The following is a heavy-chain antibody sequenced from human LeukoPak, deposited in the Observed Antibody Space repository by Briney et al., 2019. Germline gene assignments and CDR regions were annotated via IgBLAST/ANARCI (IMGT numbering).Heavy chain of an antibody. J-gene: IGHJ4*02. CDR3: ARGSQQLVLFDY. CDR2: ISAYNGNT. CDR1: GYTFTSYY. Sequence: ASVTVSCKASGYTFTSYYMHWVRLAPGQGLEWMGWISAYNGNTNYAQKLQGRVTMTTDTSTSTAYMELRSLRSDDTAVYYCARGSQQLVLFDYWGQGTLVTVSS. V-gene: IGHV1-18*04. D-gene: IGHD6-13*01.